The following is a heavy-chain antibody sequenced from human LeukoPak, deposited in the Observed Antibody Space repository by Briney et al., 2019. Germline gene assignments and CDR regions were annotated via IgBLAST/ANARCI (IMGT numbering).Heavy chain of an antibody. CDR3: ARVDVVTPLVYFDY. CDR1: GYSISSGYY. CDR2: TYHSGST. J-gene: IGHJ4*02. Sequence: SETLSLTCTVSGYSISSGYYWGWIRQPPGKGLEWIGSTYHSGSTYYNPSLKSRVTISVDTSKNQFSLKLSSVTAADTAVYYCARVDVVTPLVYFDYWGQGTLVTVSS. D-gene: IGHD4-23*01. V-gene: IGHV4-38-2*02.